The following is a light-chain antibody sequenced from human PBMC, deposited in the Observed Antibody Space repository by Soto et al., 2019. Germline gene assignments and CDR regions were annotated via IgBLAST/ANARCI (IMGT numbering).Light chain of an antibody. CDR3: QSYDNYLRGWV. CDR2: GNN. J-gene: IGLJ3*02. Sequence: QSALTQPPSVSGAPGRRVTISCSNIGAGFDVHWYQQLPGTGPKLLIFGNNRRPSGVPDRFSGSKSGTSASLAITGLQAEDEADYYCQSYDNYLRGWVFGGGTKLTVL. V-gene: IGLV1-40*01. CDR1: SNIGAGFD.